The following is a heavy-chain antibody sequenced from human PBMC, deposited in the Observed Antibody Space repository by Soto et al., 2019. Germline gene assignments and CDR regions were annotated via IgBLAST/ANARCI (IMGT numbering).Heavy chain of an antibody. CDR3: ARRYGYSCDY. CDR1: GGSISSYY. Sequence: QVQLQESGPGLVKPSETLSLTCTVSGGSISSYYWSWIRQPPGKGLEWIGYIYNSGRTNYNPSLKSRVTISVDTSRNQFSRKLSSVTAADTAVYYCARRYGYSCDYWGQGTLVTVSS. J-gene: IGHJ4*02. V-gene: IGHV4-59*08. CDR2: IYNSGRT. D-gene: IGHD1-1*01.